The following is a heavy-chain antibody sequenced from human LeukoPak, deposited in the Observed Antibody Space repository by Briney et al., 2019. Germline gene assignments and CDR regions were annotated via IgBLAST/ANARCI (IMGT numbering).Heavy chain of an antibody. CDR2: IYYIGTT. CDR3: ARRSSSWKNWFDP. CDR1: GGSIDSNS. J-gene: IGHJ5*02. D-gene: IGHD6-13*01. V-gene: IGHV4-59*01. Sequence: SETLSLTCTVSGGSIDSNSWTWIRQPPGKGLDWIGYIYYIGTTNYNPSLKSRVTMSVDMSKNQFSLKLSSVTAADTAVYYCARRSSSWKNWFDPWGQGTLVTVSS.